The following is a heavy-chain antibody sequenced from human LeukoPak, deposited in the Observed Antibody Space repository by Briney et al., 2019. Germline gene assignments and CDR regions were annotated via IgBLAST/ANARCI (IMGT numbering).Heavy chain of an antibody. CDR3: TSWGDTTAEYFQR. D-gene: IGHD2-21*02. V-gene: IGHV3-7*01. CDR2: INPDGRDT. Sequence: GGSLRLSCVVSGSTFNRCRMNWVRQAPGKGLEWVAHINPDGRDTYYVDSVKGRFTISRDNAQNSTYLQMNSLRVEDTAVYYCTSWGDTTAEYFQRWGQGTLVTVSS. CDR1: GSTFNRCR. J-gene: IGHJ1*01.